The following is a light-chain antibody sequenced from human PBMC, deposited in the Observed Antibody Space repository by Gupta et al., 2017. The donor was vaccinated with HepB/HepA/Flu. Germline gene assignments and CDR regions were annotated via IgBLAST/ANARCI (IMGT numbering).Light chain of an antibody. J-gene: IGLJ2*01. CDR2: RNN. CDR1: SSNIGSNY. CDR3: AAWDDSLSAYVV. V-gene: IGLV1-47*01. Sequence: QSVLTQPPSASGTPGQRVTISCSGSSSNIGSNYVYWYQQLPGTAPKLLIYRNNQLPSGVPDRFSGSKSGTSASLAISGLRSEDEADYYCAAWDDSLSAYVVFGGGTKLTVL.